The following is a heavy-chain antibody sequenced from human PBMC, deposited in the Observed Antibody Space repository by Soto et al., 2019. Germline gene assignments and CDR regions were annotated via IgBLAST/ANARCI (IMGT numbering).Heavy chain of an antibody. D-gene: IGHD3-3*01. J-gene: IGHJ4*02. CDR2: IWYDGSNK. CDR3: ARCFTKGVVIMGYFDY. CDR1: GFTFSSYG. V-gene: IGHV3-33*01. Sequence: QVQLVESGGGVVQPGRSLRLSCAASGFTFSSYGMHWVRQAPGKGLEWVAVIWYDGSNKYYADSVKGRFTISRDNSKNTLYLQMNSLRAEDTAVYYCARCFTKGVVIMGYFDYWGQGTLVTVSS.